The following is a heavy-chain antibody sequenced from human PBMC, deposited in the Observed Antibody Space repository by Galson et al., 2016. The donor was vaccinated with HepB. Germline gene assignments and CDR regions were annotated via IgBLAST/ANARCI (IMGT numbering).Heavy chain of an antibody. J-gene: IGHJ4*02. CDR2: IRSTTAGGTT. D-gene: IGHD3-16*01. Sequence: SLRLSCAASGFTFSNVWMNWVRQAPGKGLEWVGRIRSTTAGGTTDYAAPVEGRFTVSRADSKNTLFLQMSSLETDDTAVYYCATEVFVMPFTSDYWGQGTLVTVSS. CDR3: ATEVFVMPFTSDY. CDR1: GFTFSNVW. V-gene: IGHV3-15*01.